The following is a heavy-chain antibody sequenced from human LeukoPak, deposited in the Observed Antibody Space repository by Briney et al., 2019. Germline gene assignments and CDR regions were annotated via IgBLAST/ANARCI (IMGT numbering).Heavy chain of an antibody. Sequence: SVKVSCKASGGTFSSYAISWVRQAPGQGLEWMGGIIPIFGTANYAQKFQGRVTITADESTSTAYMELSSLRSEDTAVYYCARSVSGIAVAGSPHFNYWGQGTLVTVSS. D-gene: IGHD6-19*01. CDR2: IIPIFGTA. V-gene: IGHV1-69*13. J-gene: IGHJ4*02. CDR3: ARSVSGIAVAGSPHFNY. CDR1: GGTFSSYA.